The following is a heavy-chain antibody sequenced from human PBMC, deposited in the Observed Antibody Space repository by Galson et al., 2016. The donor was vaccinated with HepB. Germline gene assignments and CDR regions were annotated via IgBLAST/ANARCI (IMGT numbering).Heavy chain of an antibody. J-gene: IGHJ4*02. CDR1: GYTFSFYY. CDR3: ARGADSGYDLGDY. CDR2: INPTGGTFT. Sequence: VKVSCKASGYTFSFYYMPWVRQAPGQGLEWMGIINPTGGTFTSYAQKFQGRVTMTRDTSTSTVYMELSSLRSEDTAVYYCARGADSGYDLGDYWGQGTLVTVSS. D-gene: IGHD5-12*01. V-gene: IGHV1-46*01.